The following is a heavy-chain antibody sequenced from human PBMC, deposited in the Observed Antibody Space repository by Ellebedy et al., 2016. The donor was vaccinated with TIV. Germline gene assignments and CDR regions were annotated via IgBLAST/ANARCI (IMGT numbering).Heavy chain of an antibody. CDR1: GFSFTFYA. CDR3: ATGRCDYGNCYHVEH. J-gene: IGHJ1*01. V-gene: IGHV3-64D*06. CDR2: ISGDVRST. Sequence: GESLKISCSASGFSFTFYAIYWVRQAPGKGLEYVSAISGDVRSTYYADSVRGRFTISRDKSRKTGTLQLNNLGVEDTAIYYCATGRCDYGNCYHVEHWGQGTPVAVSS. D-gene: IGHD2-15*01.